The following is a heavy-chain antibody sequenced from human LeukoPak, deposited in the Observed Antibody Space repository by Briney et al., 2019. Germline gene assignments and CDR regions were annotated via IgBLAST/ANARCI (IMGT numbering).Heavy chain of an antibody. J-gene: IGHJ5*02. D-gene: IGHD3-3*01. CDR2: ISSSGSYI. V-gene: IGHV3-21*01. Sequence: GGSLRLSCAASGFTFSSYSMNWVRQAPGKGLEWVSSISSSGSYIYYADSVKGRFTISRDNAKNSLYLQMNSLRAEDTAVYYCARELRFLEWLLFDPWGQGTLVTVSS. CDR3: ARELRFLEWLLFDP. CDR1: GFTFSSYS.